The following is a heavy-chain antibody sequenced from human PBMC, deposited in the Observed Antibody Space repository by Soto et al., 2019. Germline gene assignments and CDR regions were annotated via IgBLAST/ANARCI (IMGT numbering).Heavy chain of an antibody. Sequence: PSQTRSLTCVISGDSVPSNGVAWTWIRQAPSRGLEWLGGTYYRSQWHTVYAESVKSRIVINPDISKNQFSLQLNSVSTKDTAVYYCARGVYSTASGVIYHYHGMDVWDQGTTVTASS. CDR2: TYYRSQWHT. J-gene: IGHJ6*02. D-gene: IGHD4-4*01. CDR1: GDSVPSNGVA. V-gene: IGHV6-1*01. CDR3: ARGVYSTASGVIYHYHGMDV.